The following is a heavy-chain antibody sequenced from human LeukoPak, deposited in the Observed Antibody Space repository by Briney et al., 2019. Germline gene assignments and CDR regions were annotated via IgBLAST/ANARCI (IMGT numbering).Heavy chain of an antibody. Sequence: GGSLRLSCAASGFTFSGSAMHWVRQASGKGLEWVGRIRSSTKNYATAYGASVKGRFTISRDDSKNTAYLQMDSLKTEDTAVYYCTFSHDYGDNWGQGTLVTVSS. D-gene: IGHD4-17*01. V-gene: IGHV3-73*01. CDR3: TFSHDYGDN. J-gene: IGHJ4*02. CDR2: IRSSTKNYAT. CDR1: GFTFSGSA.